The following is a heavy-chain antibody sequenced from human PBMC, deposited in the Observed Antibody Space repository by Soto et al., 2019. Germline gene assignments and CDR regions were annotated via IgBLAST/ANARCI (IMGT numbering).Heavy chain of an antibody. V-gene: IGHV3-21*01. CDR3: ARVMERYSSSYYFDY. CDR2: ISSSSYI. CDR1: GFTFSSYS. J-gene: IGHJ4*02. D-gene: IGHD6-6*01. Sequence: GGSLRLSCAASGFTFSSYSMNWVRQAPGKGLEWVSSISSSSYIYYADSVKGRFTISRDNAKNSLYLQMNSLRAEDTAVYYCARVMERYSSSYYFDYWGQGTLVTVSS.